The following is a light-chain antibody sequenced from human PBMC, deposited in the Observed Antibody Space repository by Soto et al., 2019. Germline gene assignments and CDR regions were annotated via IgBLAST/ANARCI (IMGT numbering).Light chain of an antibody. CDR2: AAS. CDR3: QHLNGYPYT. Sequence: DIPLTQSPSFLSASVGDRVTITCRASQGISSYLAWYQQKPGKAPKLLIYAASTLQSGVPSRFSGSGSETEFTLTISSLQPEDFATYYCQHLNGYPYTFGQGTKLEIK. J-gene: IGKJ2*01. V-gene: IGKV1-9*01. CDR1: QGISSY.